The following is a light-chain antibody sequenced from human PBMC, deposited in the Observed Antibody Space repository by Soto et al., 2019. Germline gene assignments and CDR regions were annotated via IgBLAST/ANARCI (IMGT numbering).Light chain of an antibody. CDR2: AAS. CDR3: QQYYSYPPT. J-gene: IGKJ1*01. Sequence: AIRMTQSQSSLSASTGDRVTINCRASQGISSYLAWYQQKPGKAPKLLIYAASTLQSGVPSRFSGSGSGTDFTLTISCLQSEDFATYYCQQYYSYPPTFGQGTKVEIK. V-gene: IGKV1-8*01. CDR1: QGISSY.